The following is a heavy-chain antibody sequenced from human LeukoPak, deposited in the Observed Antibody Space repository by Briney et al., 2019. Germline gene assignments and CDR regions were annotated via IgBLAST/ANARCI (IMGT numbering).Heavy chain of an antibody. J-gene: IGHJ4*02. Sequence: GGSLRLSCAASGFTFSSYGMSWVRQAPGKGLEWVSAISGSGGSTYYADSVKGRFTISRDNSKNTLYLQMNSLRAEDTAVYYCAKVISRTYYYDSSGYNFDYWGQGTLVTVSS. CDR3: AKVISRTYYYDSSGYNFDY. D-gene: IGHD3-22*01. CDR2: ISGSGGST. CDR1: GFTFSSYG. V-gene: IGHV3-23*01.